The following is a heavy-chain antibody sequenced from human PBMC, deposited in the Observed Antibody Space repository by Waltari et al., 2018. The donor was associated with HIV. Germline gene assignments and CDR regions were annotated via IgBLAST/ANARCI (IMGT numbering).Heavy chain of an antibody. Sequence: QVQLVQSGAEVRPPGSSVQVSCKASGGSFTSSSIHWVRQAPGQGLEWMGRVIPMSGTAMKAQKFQARVTISADKSTTTAYMELTSLRTEDTAVYYCASARETMGVDFDFWGQGTLVTVSS. V-gene: IGHV1-69*08. D-gene: IGHD3-10*01. CDR3: ASARETMGVDFDF. CDR2: VIPMSGTA. CDR1: GGSFTSSS. J-gene: IGHJ4*02.